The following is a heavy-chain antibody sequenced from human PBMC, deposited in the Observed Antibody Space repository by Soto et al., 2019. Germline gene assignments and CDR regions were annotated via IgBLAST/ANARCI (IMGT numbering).Heavy chain of an antibody. V-gene: IGHV3-53*01. D-gene: IGHD1-1*01. CDR1: GFTVSSNY. CDR2: IYSGGST. J-gene: IGHJ6*02. Sequence: GGSLRLSCAASGFTVSSNYMSWVRQAPGKGLEWVSVIYSGGSTYYADSVKGRFTISRDNSKNTLYLQMNSLRAEDTAVYYCARGNDRNYYYGMDVWGQGTTVTVSS. CDR3: ARGNDRNYYYGMDV.